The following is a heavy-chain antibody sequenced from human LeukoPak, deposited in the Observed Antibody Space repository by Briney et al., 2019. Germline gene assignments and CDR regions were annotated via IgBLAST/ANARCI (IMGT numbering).Heavy chain of an antibody. CDR1: GFTFSSYG. CDR3: ARAGYCSSTSCWEPRDSFDY. Sequence: GGSLRLSCAASGFTFSSYGMHWVRQAPGKGLEWVAVISYDGSNKYYADSVKGRFTISRDNSKNTLYLQMNSLRAEDTAVYYCARAGYCSSTSCWEPRDSFDYWGQGTLVTVSS. J-gene: IGHJ4*02. V-gene: IGHV3-30*19. D-gene: IGHD2-2*01. CDR2: ISYDGSNK.